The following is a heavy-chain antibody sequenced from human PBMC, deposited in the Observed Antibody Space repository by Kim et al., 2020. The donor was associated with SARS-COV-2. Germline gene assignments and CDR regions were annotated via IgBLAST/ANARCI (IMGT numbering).Heavy chain of an antibody. CDR3: VRDNFDSSEVFYYFYGLDD. V-gene: IGHV3-30*03. CDR1: GFTFNSYG. J-gene: IGHJ6*02. CDR2: ISFDGSKK. Sequence: GGSLRLSCVASGFTFNSYGIHWVRQAPGKGLEWVAVISFDGSKKFYVDSLKGRFSISRDNSKNTLYLQMNSLRTEDTAVYFCVRDNFDSSEVFYYFYGLDDWGQGTTVIVSS. D-gene: IGHD1-20*01.